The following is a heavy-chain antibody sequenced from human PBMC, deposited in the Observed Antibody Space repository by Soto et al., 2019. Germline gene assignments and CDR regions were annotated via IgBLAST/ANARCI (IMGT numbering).Heavy chain of an antibody. V-gene: IGHV3-23*01. CDR2: ISGSGGSS. CDR3: AKVTKRAAAGRYEYYKYGMDV. CDR1: GFAFSTYA. D-gene: IGHD6-13*01. J-gene: IGHJ6*02. Sequence: GGSLRLSCAASGFAFSTYAMTWVRQAPGKGLEWDSVISGSGGSSYYAASVKGRFTISRDNSKNTVYLQMNGLRAEDTALYFCAKVTKRAAAGRYEYYKYGMDVWGQGTTVTVS.